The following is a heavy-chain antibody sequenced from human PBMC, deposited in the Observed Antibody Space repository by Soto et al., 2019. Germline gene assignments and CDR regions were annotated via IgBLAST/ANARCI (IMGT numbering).Heavy chain of an antibody. J-gene: IGHJ3*02. CDR1: GFSFSNYC. V-gene: IGHV3-23*01. CDR3: TKDADGYDFAFDK. D-gene: IGHD5-12*01. CDR2: ITKTGRST. Sequence: EVQLLESGGGLVQPGGSLRISCATSGFSFSNYCMNWVRQAPGKWLEWVSGITKTGRSTFIADSVRGRFTISRDNLKNIRSLQMNSLRVDDTALYYCTKDADGYDFAFDKWGQGTMVTVTS.